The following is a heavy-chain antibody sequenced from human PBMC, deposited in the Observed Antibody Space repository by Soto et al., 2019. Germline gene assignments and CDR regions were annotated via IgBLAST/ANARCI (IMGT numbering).Heavy chain of an antibody. J-gene: IGHJ5*02. CDR1: SISLQSSGLG. V-gene: IGHV2-5*01. D-gene: IGHD3-10*01. CDR2: VYLSEEK. CDR3: THKKYYFATGTYYNVRWFDP. Sequence: SGPALVNPKQTLTLTCTFSSISLQSSGLGVAWFRQPPGTALECLAPVYLSEEKCYSPSLXNRLTITKDTSKNEVALPMTNMDPLDTARYYWTHKKYYFATGTYYNVRWFDPWGQGILVTVSS.